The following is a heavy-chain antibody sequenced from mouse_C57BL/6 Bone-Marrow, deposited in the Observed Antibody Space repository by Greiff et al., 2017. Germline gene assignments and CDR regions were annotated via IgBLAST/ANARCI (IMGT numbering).Heavy chain of an antibody. Sequence: VQLVESGAELARPGASVKLSCKASGYTSTSYGISWVKQRTGQGLEWIGEIYPRSGNTYYNEKFKGKATLTADKSSSTAYMELRSLTSEDSAVYFCARHYGFAYWGQGTLVTVSA. CDR2: IYPRSGNT. D-gene: IGHD1-1*01. CDR1: GYTSTSYG. CDR3: ARHYGFAY. J-gene: IGHJ3*01. V-gene: IGHV1-81*01.